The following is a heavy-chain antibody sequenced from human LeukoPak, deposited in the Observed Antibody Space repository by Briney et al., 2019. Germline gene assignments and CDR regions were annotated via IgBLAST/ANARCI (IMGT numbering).Heavy chain of an antibody. D-gene: IGHD3-10*01. CDR3: ARILKRRSSWFDP. Sequence: GASVKVSCKXSGYTFTSDGISWVRQAPGQGLEWMGWISAYNGNTNYAQKLQGRVTMTTDTSTSTAYMELRSLRSDDTAVYYCARILKRRSSWFDPWGQGTLVTVSS. V-gene: IGHV1-18*01. CDR1: GYTFTSDG. J-gene: IGHJ5*02. CDR2: ISAYNGNT.